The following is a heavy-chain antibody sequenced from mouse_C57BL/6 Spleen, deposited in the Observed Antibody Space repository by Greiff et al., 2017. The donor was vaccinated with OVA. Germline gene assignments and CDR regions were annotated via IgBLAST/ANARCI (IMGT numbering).Heavy chain of an antibody. D-gene: IGHD2-5*01. V-gene: IGHV1-82*01. J-gene: IGHJ4*01. CDR2: IYPGDGDT. CDR3: ARDYSSYDAMDD. Sequence: QVQLQQSGPELVKPGASVKISCKASGYAFSSSWMNWVKQRPGKGLEWIGRIYPGDGDTNYNGKFKGKATLTADKSSSTAYMQLSSLTSEDSAVYFCARDYSSYDAMDDWGQGTSVTVSS. CDR1: GYAFSSSW.